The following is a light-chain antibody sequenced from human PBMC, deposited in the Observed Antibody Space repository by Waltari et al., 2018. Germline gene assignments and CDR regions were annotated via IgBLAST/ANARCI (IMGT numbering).Light chain of an antibody. V-gene: IGKV2-28*01. Sequence: DIVMTQSPLSLPVTPGEPASISCRSSQSLLHSNGYIYLDWYMQKPGQSPQLLIYLGSNRASGVPDRFSGSGSGTDFTLKISRVEAEDVGLYYCMQALQTPFNFGPGTRVDVK. CDR1: QSLLHSNGYIY. CDR2: LGS. J-gene: IGKJ3*01. CDR3: MQALQTPFN.